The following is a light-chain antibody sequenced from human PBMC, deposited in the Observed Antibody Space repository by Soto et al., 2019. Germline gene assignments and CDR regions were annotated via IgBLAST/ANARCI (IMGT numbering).Light chain of an antibody. CDR3: QQSYNTPFT. CDR2: AAS. CDR1: QTTVSY. J-gene: IGKJ3*01. V-gene: IGKV1-39*01. Sequence: IQMTQSPSSLSASVGDRVTITCRASQTTVSYLNWYQQKPGKAPKLLIRAASRLESGVPARFSGSGSGTDFTLTISSLQPEDVATYYCQQSYNTPFTFGPGTKVDV.